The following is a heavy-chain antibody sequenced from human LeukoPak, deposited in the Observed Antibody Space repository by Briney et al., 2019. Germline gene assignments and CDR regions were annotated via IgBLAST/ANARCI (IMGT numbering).Heavy chain of an antibody. J-gene: IGHJ5*02. CDR3: ARGPPSCSSTSCYSGPYNWFDP. V-gene: IGHV4-59*01. Sequence: SETLSLTCTVSGGSISSYYWSWIRQPPGKGLEWSGYINYSGSTNYNPSLKSRVTISVDTSKNQFSLKLSSVTAADTAVYYCARGPPSCSSTSCYSGPYNWFDPWGQGTLVTVSS. D-gene: IGHD2-2*01. CDR1: GGSISSYY. CDR2: INYSGST.